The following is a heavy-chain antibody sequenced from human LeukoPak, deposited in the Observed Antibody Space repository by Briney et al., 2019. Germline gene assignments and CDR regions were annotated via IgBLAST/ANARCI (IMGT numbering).Heavy chain of an antibody. D-gene: IGHD3-22*01. J-gene: IGHJ4*02. CDR1: GGSITSYY. Sequence: SETLSLTCTVSGGSITSYYWTWIRQPPGKGLEWIGYIYYSGSSNYNPSLKSRVTISVDTSKNQISLKLSSVTAADTAVYYCARSGSSGYYYWGQGTLVTVTS. CDR2: IYYSGSS. CDR3: ARSGSSGYYY. V-gene: IGHV4-59*01.